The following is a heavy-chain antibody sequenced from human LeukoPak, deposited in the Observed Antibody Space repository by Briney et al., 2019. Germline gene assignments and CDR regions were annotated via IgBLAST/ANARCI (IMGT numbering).Heavy chain of an antibody. J-gene: IGHJ5*02. CDR1: GGTFSSYA. CDR3: ARALLPRGCSSTSCYTGDWFDP. V-gene: IGHV1-69*04. D-gene: IGHD2-2*02. CDR2: IIPILGIA. Sequence: GASVKVSCKASGGTFSSYAISWVRQAPGQGLEWMGRIIPILGIAYYAQKFQGRVTITADKSTSTAYMELSSLRSEDTAVYYCARALLPRGCSSTSCYTGDWFDPWGQGTLVTVSS.